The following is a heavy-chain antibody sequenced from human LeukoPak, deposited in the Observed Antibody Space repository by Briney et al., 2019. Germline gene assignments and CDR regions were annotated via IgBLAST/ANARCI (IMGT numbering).Heavy chain of an antibody. CDR1: GFTFSNFG. J-gene: IGHJ4*02. CDR2: ISRDGRKT. D-gene: IGHD2-2*01. Sequence: GGSLRLSCTASGFTFSNFGIHWVRQAPGKGLEWVAVISRDGRKTYYADSVKGRFTISRDNSKNTLYLEMNSLRAEDTAVYYCARGASARQDSWDQGTLVTVSS. CDR3: ARGASARQDS. V-gene: IGHV3-30*03.